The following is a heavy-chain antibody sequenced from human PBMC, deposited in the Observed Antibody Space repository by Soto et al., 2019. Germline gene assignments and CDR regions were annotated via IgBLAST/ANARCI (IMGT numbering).Heavy chain of an antibody. V-gene: IGHV1-69*06. CDR2: LIPIFGTA. Sequence: QVQLVQSGAEVKKPGSSVKVSCKASGGTFSSYAISWVRQAHGQGLEWMGGLIPIFGTANYAQKFQGRVTITADKATSTAYMELSSLRSEDTAVYYCARDTAARGYYYYGMDVWGQGTTVTVSS. J-gene: IGHJ6*02. CDR1: GGTFSSYA. CDR3: ARDTAARGYYYYGMDV. D-gene: IGHD6-6*01.